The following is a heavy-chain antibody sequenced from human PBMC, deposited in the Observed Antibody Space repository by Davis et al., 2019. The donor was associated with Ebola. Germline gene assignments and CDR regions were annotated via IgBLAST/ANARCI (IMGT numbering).Heavy chain of an antibody. CDR1: GFTVSSNY. J-gene: IGHJ4*02. V-gene: IGHV3-53*04. CDR2: IYSGGST. CDR3: ASGNTMVRGVIITSPFDY. D-gene: IGHD3-10*01. Sequence: GESLKISCAASGFTVSSNYMSWVRQAPGKGLEWVSVIYSGGSTYYADSVKGRFTISRHNSKKTLYLQMNSLRAEDTAVYYCASGNTMVRGVIITSPFDYWGQGTLVTVSS.